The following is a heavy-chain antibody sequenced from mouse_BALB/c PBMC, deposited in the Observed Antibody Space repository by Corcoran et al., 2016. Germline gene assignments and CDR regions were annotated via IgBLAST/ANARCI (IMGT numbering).Heavy chain of an antibody. CDR1: GYTFTSYV. V-gene: IGHV1S136*01. J-gene: IGHJ3*01. D-gene: IGHD3-1*01. CDR2: INPYNDGT. CDR3: ARSGSSGYLAY. Sequence: EIQLQQSGPELVKPGASVKMSCKASGYTFTSYVMHWVKQKPGQGLEWIGYINPYNDGTKYNEKFKGKATLTSDKSSSTAYMELSSLTSEDSAVYYCARSGSSGYLAYWGQGTLVTVSA.